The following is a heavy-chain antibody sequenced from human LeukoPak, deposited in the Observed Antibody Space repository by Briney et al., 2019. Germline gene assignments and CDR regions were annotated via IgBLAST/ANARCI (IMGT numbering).Heavy chain of an antibody. Sequence: GGSLRLSCAASGFTFSSYSMNWVRQAPGKGLEWVSSISSSSSYIYYADSVKGRFTISRDNAKNSLYLQINSLRAEDTAVYYCARDNDDGAPRYFDLWGRGTLVTVSS. D-gene: IGHD4-17*01. V-gene: IGHV3-21*01. CDR1: GFTFSSYS. CDR2: ISSSSSYI. J-gene: IGHJ2*01. CDR3: ARDNDDGAPRYFDL.